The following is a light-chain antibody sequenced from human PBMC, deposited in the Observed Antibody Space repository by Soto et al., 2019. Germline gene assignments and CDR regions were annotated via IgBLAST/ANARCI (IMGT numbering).Light chain of an antibody. Sequence: DIQVTQSPSSLSASLGDRVTITCLASQSIGKYLNWYQQKPGKAPKFLIYAASNLQSGVPSRFSGSGSGTDFTLTVSSLQPEDFATYYCQQGYTSAITFGQGRRLEVK. CDR1: QSIGKY. J-gene: IGKJ5*01. V-gene: IGKV1-39*01. CDR2: AAS. CDR3: QQGYTSAIT.